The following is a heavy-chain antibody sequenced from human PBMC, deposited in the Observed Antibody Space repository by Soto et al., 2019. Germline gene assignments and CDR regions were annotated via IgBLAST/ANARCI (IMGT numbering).Heavy chain of an antibody. J-gene: IGHJ4*02. CDR1: GFTCGDYA. CDR2: IRSKAYGGTT. Sequence: GSLILSCAASGFTCGDYAMSWVRQAPGKGLEWVGFIRSKAYGGTTEYAASVKGRFTISRDDSKSIAYLQMNSLKTEDTAVYYCTRGIAAAGTPYYFDSWGQGTLVTVSS. V-gene: IGHV3-49*04. CDR3: TRGIAAAGTPYYFDS. D-gene: IGHD6-13*01.